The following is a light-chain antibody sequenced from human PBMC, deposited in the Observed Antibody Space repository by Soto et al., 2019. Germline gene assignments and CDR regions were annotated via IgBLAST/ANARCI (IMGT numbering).Light chain of an antibody. J-gene: IGKJ1*01. Sequence: EIVLTQSPGTLSLSPGERATLSCRASQSVSSSYLAWYQQKPGQAPRHLIYGASSRATGIPDRFSGSGSGTDFALTISRQEPEDFAVYYCQQYGSSPTWTFGQGTKVEIK. CDR2: GAS. V-gene: IGKV3-20*01. CDR1: QSVSSSY. CDR3: QQYGSSPTWT.